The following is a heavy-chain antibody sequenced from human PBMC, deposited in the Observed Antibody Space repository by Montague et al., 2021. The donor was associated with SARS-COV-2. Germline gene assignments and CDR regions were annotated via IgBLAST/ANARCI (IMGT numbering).Heavy chain of an antibody. J-gene: IGHJ4*02. CDR2: ISGSGGST. V-gene: IGHV3-23*01. CDR1: GITFNDYA. CDR3: AKRGYCTGTSCLNFDY. D-gene: IGHD2-2*01. Sequence: SLRLSCAASGITFNDYAMTWVRRAPGKGLEWVSTISGSGGSTYYADSVKGRFTTSRDNSKNTLYLQMNGLRAEDTAVYYCAKRGYCTGTSCLNFDYWGQGTLVTVSS.